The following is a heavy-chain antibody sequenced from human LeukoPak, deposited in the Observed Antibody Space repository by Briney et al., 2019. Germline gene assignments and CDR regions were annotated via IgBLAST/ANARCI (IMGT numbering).Heavy chain of an antibody. CDR1: GYTFTGYY. CDR2: INPNSGGT. Sequence: ASVKVSCKASGYTFTGYYMHWVRQAPGQGLEWMGWINPNSGGTNYAQKFQGRVTMTRDTSIGTAYMELSRLRSDDTAVYYCARGGGYDFWSGYYSHNWFDPWGQGTLVTVSS. V-gene: IGHV1-2*02. CDR3: ARGGGYDFWSGYYSHNWFDP. J-gene: IGHJ5*02. D-gene: IGHD3-3*01.